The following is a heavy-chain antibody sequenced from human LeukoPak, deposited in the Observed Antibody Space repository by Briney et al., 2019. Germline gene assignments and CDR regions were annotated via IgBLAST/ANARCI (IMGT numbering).Heavy chain of an antibody. D-gene: IGHD6-13*01. CDR1: GFTFSSYW. J-gene: IGHJ4*02. CDR2: IKQDGSDK. CDR3: AIIPRAAAGPSARSPFHY. Sequence: GGSLRLSCEVSGFTFSSYWMNWVRQAPGKGLEWVANIKQDGSDKYYVDSVKGRFTISRDNAKNSLYLQMNSLRAEDTAVYYCAIIPRAAAGPSARSPFHYWGQGILVTVSS. V-gene: IGHV3-7*01.